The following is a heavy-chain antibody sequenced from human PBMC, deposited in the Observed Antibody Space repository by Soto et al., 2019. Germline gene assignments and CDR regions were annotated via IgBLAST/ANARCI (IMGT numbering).Heavy chain of an antibody. J-gene: IGHJ5*02. V-gene: IGHV4-59*01. Sequence: QVQLQESGPGLVKPSETLSLTCTVSGGSISSYYWSWIRQPPGKGLEWIGYIYYSGSTNYNPSLMSRVTIAVDTSKNQFSLKLSSVTAADTAVYYCARGAWIAVEGWFDPWGQGTLVTVSS. CDR3: ARGAWIAVEGWFDP. D-gene: IGHD6-19*01. CDR1: GGSISSYY. CDR2: IYYSGST.